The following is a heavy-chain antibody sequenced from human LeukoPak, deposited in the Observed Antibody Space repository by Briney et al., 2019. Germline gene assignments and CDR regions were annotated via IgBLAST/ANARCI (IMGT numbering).Heavy chain of an antibody. Sequence: PGGSLRLSCAASGFTFSSYSMNWVRQAPGKGLEWVSSISSSSSYIYYADSVKGRFTISRANAKNSLYLQMNSLRAEDTAVFYCARGGYSCSALDYWGQGALVTVSS. CDR3: ARGGYSCSALDY. CDR2: ISSSSSYI. CDR1: GFTFSSYS. V-gene: IGHV3-21*01. D-gene: IGHD6-6*01. J-gene: IGHJ4*02.